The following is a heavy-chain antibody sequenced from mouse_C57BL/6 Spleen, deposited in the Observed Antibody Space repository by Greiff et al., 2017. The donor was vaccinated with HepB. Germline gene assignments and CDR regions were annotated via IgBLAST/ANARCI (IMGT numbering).Heavy chain of an antibody. CDR1: GYTFTSYW. CDR3: ARWITTVVAPMDY. Sequence: VHLVESGAELVKPGASVKMSCKASGYTFTSYWITWVKQRPGQGLEWIGDIYPGSGSTNYNEKFKSKATLTVDTSSSTAYMQLSSLTSEDSAVYYCARWITTVVAPMDYWGQGTSVTVSS. J-gene: IGHJ4*01. CDR2: IYPGSGST. V-gene: IGHV1-55*01. D-gene: IGHD1-1*01.